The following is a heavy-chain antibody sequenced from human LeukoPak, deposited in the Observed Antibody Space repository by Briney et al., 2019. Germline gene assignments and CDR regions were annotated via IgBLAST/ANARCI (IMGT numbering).Heavy chain of an antibody. J-gene: IGHJ4*02. D-gene: IGHD3-22*01. CDR3: ARLTYYYDSSGYYSN. V-gene: IGHV1-69*02. CDR1: GGTFSSYT. Sequence: SVKVSCKASGGTFSSYTISWVRQAPGQGLEWRGRIIPILGIANYVQKFQGRVTITADKSTSTAYMELSSLRSEDTAVYYCARLTYYYDSSGYYSNWGQGTLVTVSS. CDR2: IIPILGIA.